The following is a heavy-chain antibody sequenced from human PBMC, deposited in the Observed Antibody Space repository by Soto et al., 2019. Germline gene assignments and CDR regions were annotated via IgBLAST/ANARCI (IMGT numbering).Heavy chain of an antibody. D-gene: IGHD7-27*01. Sequence: PSETLSLTCTVSGGSISSGGYYWSWIRQHPGKGLEWIGYIYYSGSTYYNPSLKSRVTISVDTSKNQFSLKLSSVTAADTSLYYGARRTGEGHYYYGMNVWGQGTTVTVSS. J-gene: IGHJ6*02. V-gene: IGHV4-31*03. CDR3: ARRTGEGHYYYGMNV. CDR2: IYYSGST. CDR1: GGSISSGGYY.